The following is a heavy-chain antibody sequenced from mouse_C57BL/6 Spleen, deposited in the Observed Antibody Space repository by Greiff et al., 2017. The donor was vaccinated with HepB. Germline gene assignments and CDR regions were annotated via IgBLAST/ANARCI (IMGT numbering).Heavy chain of an antibody. V-gene: IGHV1-50*01. D-gene: IGHD2-4*01. CDR3: ARGEYDSYWYFDV. CDR1: GYTFTSYW. J-gene: IGHJ1*03. CDR2: IDPSDSYT. Sequence: QVQLQQPGAELVKPGASVKLSCKASGYTFTSYWMQWVKQRPGQGLEWIGEIDPSDSYTNYNQKFKGKATLTVDTSSSTAYMQLSSLTSEDSAVYYCARGEYDSYWYFDVWGTGTTVTVSS.